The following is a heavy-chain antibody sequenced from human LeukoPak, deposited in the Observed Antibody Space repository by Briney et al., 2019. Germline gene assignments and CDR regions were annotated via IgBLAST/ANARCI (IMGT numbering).Heavy chain of an antibody. CDR2: ISSSGSTI. Sequence: GGSLRLSCAASGFTFSDYYMSWIRQAPGKGLEWVSYISSSGSTIYYADSVKGRFTISRDNSKNTLYLQMNSLRAEDTAVYYCARDQYSSGYNAFDIWGQGTMVTVSS. CDR3: ARDQYSSGYNAFDI. CDR1: GFTFSDYY. V-gene: IGHV3-11*04. D-gene: IGHD6-19*01. J-gene: IGHJ3*02.